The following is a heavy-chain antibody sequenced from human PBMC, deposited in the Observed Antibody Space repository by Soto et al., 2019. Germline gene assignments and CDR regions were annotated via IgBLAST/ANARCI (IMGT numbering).Heavy chain of an antibody. CDR3: ARPQGDYGDYLRAFDI. Sequence: QVQLVDSGGGVVLPGGSLRISCAASGFPFSVYGMHWVRQAPGKGLEWVAGTWYDGTNKYYAESVKGRFIISRDNSKNTLYLQMNSLRAEDTAVYHCARPQGDYGDYLRAFDIWGPGTTVTVSS. J-gene: IGHJ3*02. CDR1: GFPFSVYG. D-gene: IGHD4-17*01. V-gene: IGHV3-33*01. CDR2: TWYDGTNK.